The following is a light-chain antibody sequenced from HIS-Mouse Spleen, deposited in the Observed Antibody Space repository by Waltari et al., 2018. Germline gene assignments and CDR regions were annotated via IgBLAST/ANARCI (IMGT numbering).Light chain of an antibody. V-gene: IGKV3-15*01. J-gene: IGKJ1*01. CDR1: PSVSSN. CDR2: GAS. CDR3: QQYNNWPRT. Sequence: EIVMTQSPATLSVSPGERATLPCRASPSVSSNLAWYQQKPGQAPRPLIYGASTRATGIPARFSGSGSGAEFTLTISSLQSEDFAVYYCQQYNNWPRTFGQGTKVEIK.